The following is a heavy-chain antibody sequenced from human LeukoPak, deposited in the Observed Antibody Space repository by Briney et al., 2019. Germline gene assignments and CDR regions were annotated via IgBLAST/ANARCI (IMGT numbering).Heavy chain of an antibody. CDR2: ISYDGSNK. CDR1: GFTFSTYA. D-gene: IGHD3-10*01. V-gene: IGHV3-30-3*01. Sequence: GGSLRLSCAASGFTFSTYAMHWVRQAPGKGLEWVAVISYDGSNKDIADSVKGRFTISRGNSKNTLYLQMNSLRAEDTAVYYCARGNLLGFGELARANWFDPWGQGTLVTVSS. J-gene: IGHJ5*02. CDR3: ARGNLLGFGELARANWFDP.